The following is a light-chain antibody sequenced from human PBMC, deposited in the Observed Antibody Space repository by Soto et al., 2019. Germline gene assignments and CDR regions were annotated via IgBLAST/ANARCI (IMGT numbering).Light chain of an antibody. J-gene: IGLJ1*01. Sequence: QSVLTQPPSASGNPGQRVTISCSGSSSNIGSNTVNWYQQLPGTAPKLLIYSNNQRPSGVPDRFSGSKSDTSASLAISGLKSEDEADYYCAAWNDSLNGYVFGTGTKVTVL. CDR1: SSNIGSNT. CDR2: SNN. V-gene: IGLV1-44*01. CDR3: AAWNDSLNGYV.